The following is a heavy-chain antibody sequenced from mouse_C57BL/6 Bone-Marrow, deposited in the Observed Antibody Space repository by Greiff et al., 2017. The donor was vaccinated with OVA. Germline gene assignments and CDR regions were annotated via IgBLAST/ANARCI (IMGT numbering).Heavy chain of an antibody. Sequence: LQQSGPGILQPSQTLSLTCSFSGFSLSTFGMGVGWIRQPSGKGLEWLAHIWWDDDKYYNPALKSRLTISKDTSKNQVFLKIANVDTADTATYYCARIGLLLRSYYFDYWGQGTTLTVSS. J-gene: IGHJ2*01. CDR2: IWWDDDK. CDR1: GFSLSTFGMG. V-gene: IGHV8-8*01. CDR3: ARIGLLLRSYYFDY. D-gene: IGHD1-1*01.